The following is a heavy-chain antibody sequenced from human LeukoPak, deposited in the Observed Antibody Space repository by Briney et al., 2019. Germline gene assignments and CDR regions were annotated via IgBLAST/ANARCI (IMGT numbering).Heavy chain of an antibody. CDR3: ARETVVVPAAISAEINAFDI. V-gene: IGHV7-4-1*02. CDR1: GYTFTSYA. Sequence: VASVKVSCKASGYTFTSYAMNWVRQAPGQGLEWMGWINTNTGNPTYAQGFTGRFVFSLDTSVSTAYLQISSLKAEDTAVYYCARETVVVPAAISAEINAFDIWGQGTMVTVSS. CDR2: INTNTGNP. J-gene: IGHJ3*02. D-gene: IGHD2-2*01.